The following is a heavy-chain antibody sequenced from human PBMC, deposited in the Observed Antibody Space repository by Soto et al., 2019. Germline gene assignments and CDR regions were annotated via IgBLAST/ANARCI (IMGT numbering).Heavy chain of an antibody. CDR3: ARWDGYGDV. Sequence: PGGSLRLSCAASGFSFSTCSMAWVRQTPGKGLAWVSGLSGGGSNTFYADSVQGRFTISVDNSKNTVYLQMNSLRVEDTAVYYCARWDGYGDVWGQGTLVTVYS. D-gene: IGHD4-17*01. CDR2: LSGGGSNT. V-gene: IGHV3-23*01. J-gene: IGHJ4*02. CDR1: GFSFSTCS.